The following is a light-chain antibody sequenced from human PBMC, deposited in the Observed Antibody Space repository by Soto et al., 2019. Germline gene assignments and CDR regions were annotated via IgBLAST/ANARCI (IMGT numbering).Light chain of an antibody. J-gene: IGKJ1*01. CDR2: TAS. CDR1: QGISRN. CDR3: QHLNGYPRT. Sequence: DIQLTQSPSFLSASVGDRVTITCRANQGISRNLAWYQQKPGKAPKLLIYTASTLQSGVPSSFSGSGSGTVFTLTISSLQPVDFATYYCQHLNGYPRTFGQGTKVEIK. V-gene: IGKV1-9*01.